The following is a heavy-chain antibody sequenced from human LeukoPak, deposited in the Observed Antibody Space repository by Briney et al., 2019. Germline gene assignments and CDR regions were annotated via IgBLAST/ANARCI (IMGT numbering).Heavy chain of an antibody. J-gene: IGHJ4*02. V-gene: IGHV3-23*01. CDR1: GFTFSIYG. CDR2: ISGSGGST. Sequence: GRSLRLSCAASGFTFSIYGMSCVRQAPGNWLEWVSAISGSGGSTYYADSVKSRFTISRDNSKNTLYLQMNSLRAENTAVYYCAKASMVVTGPPYWGQGTLVTVSS. CDR3: AKASMVVTGPPY. D-gene: IGHD4-23*01.